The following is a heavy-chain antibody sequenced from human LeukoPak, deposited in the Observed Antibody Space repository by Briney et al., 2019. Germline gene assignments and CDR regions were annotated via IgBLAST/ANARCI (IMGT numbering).Heavy chain of an antibody. CDR2: INHSGST. J-gene: IGHJ6*02. D-gene: IGHD6-6*01. Sequence: ASETLSLTCAVYGGSFSGYYWSWIRQPPGKGLEWIGEINHSGSTNYNPSLKSRVTISVDTSKNRFSLKLSSVTAADTAVYYCARGYSSSYYYGMDVWGQGTTVTVSS. CDR1: GGSFSGYY. V-gene: IGHV4-34*01. CDR3: ARGYSSSYYYGMDV.